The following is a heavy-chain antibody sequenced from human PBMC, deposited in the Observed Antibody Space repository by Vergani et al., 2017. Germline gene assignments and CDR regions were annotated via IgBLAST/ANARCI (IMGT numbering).Heavy chain of an antibody. V-gene: IGHV3-11*04. J-gene: IGHJ6*02. Sequence: VRVVESGGTLVKPGGSLRLSCAASGFKFSDHYMSWIRQAPGKGLEWVSHISPGASTVSYTDSVTGRFTVSRDNDNNSLTLDMTTLRVEDTAVYYCAKNPGISTTRHYYAMDVWGQGTTVTVSS. CDR2: ISPGASTV. CDR3: AKNPGISTTRHYYAMDV. CDR1: GFKFSDHY. D-gene: IGHD1-1*01.